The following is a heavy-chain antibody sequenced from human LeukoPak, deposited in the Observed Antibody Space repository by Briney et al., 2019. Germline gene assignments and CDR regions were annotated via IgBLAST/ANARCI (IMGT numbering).Heavy chain of an antibody. J-gene: IGHJ6*03. CDR1: GFTFSIYS. Sequence: PAGSLRLYCAATGFTFSIYSMNWVRQAPGKGLEGVSYISSSNSTIYYADSVKGRFTISRDNAKNSLYLQMNSLRAEDTAVYYCARDLAARRNYYYYYYMDIWGKGTTVTVSS. V-gene: IGHV3-48*01. D-gene: IGHD6-6*01. CDR3: ARDLAARRNYYYYYYMDI. CDR2: ISSSNSTI.